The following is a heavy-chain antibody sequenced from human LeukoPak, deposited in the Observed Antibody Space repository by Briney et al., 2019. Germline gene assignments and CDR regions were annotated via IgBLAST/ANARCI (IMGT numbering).Heavy chain of an antibody. D-gene: IGHD3-10*01. Sequence: ASVKVSCKASGGTFSSYAISWVRQAPGQGLEWMGGIIPIFGTANYAQKFQGRVTMTRNTSISTAYMELSSLRSEDTAVYYCARGLIWFGDLFVYWGQGTLVTVSS. J-gene: IGHJ4*02. V-gene: IGHV1-69*05. CDR3: ARGLIWFGDLFVY. CDR1: GGTFSSYA. CDR2: IIPIFGTA.